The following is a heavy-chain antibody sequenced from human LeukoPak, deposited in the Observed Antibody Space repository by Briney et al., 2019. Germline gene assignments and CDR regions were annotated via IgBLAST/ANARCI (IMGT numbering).Heavy chain of an antibody. D-gene: IGHD6-6*01. CDR2: IYYSGST. V-gene: IGHV4-39*01. J-gene: IGHJ4*02. Sequence: SETLSLTCTVSGGSISSSSYYWGWIRQPPGKGLEWIGSIYYSGSTHYNPSLKSRVTISVDTSKNQFSLKLSSVTAADTSVYYCARTSSSFRYKDYWGQGTLVTVSS. CDR3: ARTSSSFRYKDY. CDR1: GGSISSSSYY.